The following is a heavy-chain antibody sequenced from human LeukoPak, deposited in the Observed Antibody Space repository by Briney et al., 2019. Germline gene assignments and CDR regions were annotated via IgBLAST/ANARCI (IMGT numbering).Heavy chain of an antibody. Sequence: PSETLSLTCSVSGGSISTYNYYWSWIRQPPGKGLEWIGCIYYSGYTNYKSSLKSRVTISVDTSKNQFSLKLSSVTAADTAVYYCARTTMVRGTYYMDVWGKGTTVTVSS. CDR2: IYYSGYT. V-gene: IGHV4-61*01. J-gene: IGHJ6*03. CDR1: GGSISTYNYY. D-gene: IGHD3-10*01. CDR3: ARTTMVRGTYYMDV.